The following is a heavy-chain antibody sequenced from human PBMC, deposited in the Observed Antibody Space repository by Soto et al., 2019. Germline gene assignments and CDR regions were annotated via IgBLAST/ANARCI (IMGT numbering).Heavy chain of an antibody. CDR1: GDSIKSRYW. V-gene: IGHV4-4*02. J-gene: IGHJ4*02. Sequence: QVQLQESGPGLVKPSGTLSLTCAVFGDSIKSRYWWSWVRQSPGKGLEWIGEIHHTGSTNYNPALKSRVTISVDXSXNXXSLNLNSVTSADTAVYYCARDQDASGNYYTRYFDYWGQGSLVTVSS. D-gene: IGHD3-10*01. CDR2: IHHTGST. CDR3: ARDQDASGNYYTRYFDY.